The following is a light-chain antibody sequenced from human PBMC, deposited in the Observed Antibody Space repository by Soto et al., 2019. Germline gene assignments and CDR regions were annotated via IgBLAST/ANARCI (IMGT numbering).Light chain of an antibody. J-gene: IGKJ5*01. CDR1: QDISNY. V-gene: IGKV1-33*01. CDR2: DAS. CDR3: QQYDNLHSIT. Sequence: DIQMTQSPSSLSASVGDRVTITCQASQDISNYLNWYQQKPGKAPKLLIYDASNLETGVPSRFSGSGSGTDFTFTISSMQPEDIATYYCQQYDNLHSITFGQGTRLVIK.